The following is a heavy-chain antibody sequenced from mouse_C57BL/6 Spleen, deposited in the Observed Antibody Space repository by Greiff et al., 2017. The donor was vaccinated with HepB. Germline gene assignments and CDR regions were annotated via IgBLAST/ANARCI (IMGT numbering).Heavy chain of an antibody. D-gene: IGHD3-2*02. CDR2: IYPGDGDT. Sequence: QVQLQQSGPELVKPGASVKISCKASGYAFSSSWMNWVKQRPGKGLEWIGRIYPGDGDTNYNGKFKGKATLTADKSSSTAYMQLSSLTSEDSAVYFCARETAQATYYFDYWGQGTTLTVSS. CDR1: GYAFSSSW. V-gene: IGHV1-82*01. J-gene: IGHJ2*01. CDR3: ARETAQATYYFDY.